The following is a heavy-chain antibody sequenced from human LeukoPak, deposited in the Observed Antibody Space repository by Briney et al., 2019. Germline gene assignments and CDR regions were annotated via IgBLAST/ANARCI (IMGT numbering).Heavy chain of an antibody. Sequence: GASVKVSCKASGYTFTSYDINWVRQATGQGLEWMGWMNPNSGNTGYAQKFQGRVTMTEDTSTDTASMELSSLRSDDTAVYYCATLGYASSWYWFDPWGQGTLVTVSS. D-gene: IGHD6-13*01. CDR1: GYTFTSYD. CDR2: MNPNSGNT. J-gene: IGHJ5*02. CDR3: ATLGYASSWYWFDP. V-gene: IGHV1-8*01.